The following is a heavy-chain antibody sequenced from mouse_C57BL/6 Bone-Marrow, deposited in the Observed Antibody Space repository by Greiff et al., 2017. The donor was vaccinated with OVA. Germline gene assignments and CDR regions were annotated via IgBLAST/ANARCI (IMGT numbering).Heavy chain of an antibody. CDR1: GFTFSDYG. V-gene: IGHV5-17*01. CDR2: ISSGSSTI. J-gene: IGHJ4*01. Sequence: EVKLVESGGGLVKPGGSLKLSCAASGFTFSDYGMHWVRQAPEKGLEWVAYISSGSSTIYYADTVKGRFTISRDNAKNTLFLQRTSLRSEDTAMYYCARPATVVALYAMDYWGQGTSVTVSS. D-gene: IGHD1-1*01. CDR3: ARPATVVALYAMDY.